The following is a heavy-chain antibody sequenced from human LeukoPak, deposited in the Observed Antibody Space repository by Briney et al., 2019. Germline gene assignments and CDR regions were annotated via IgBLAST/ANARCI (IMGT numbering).Heavy chain of an antibody. D-gene: IGHD4-11*01. CDR3: AKDGPTVTTRGYFDY. V-gene: IGHV3-23*01. CDR2: ISGSGGST. CDR1: GFTVSRNY. J-gene: IGHJ4*02. Sequence: GGSLRLSCAASGFTVSRNYMSWVRQAPGKGLEWVSAISGSGGSTYYADSVKGRFTISRDNSKNTLYLQMNSLRAEDTAVYYCAKDGPTVTTRGYFDYWGQGTLVTVSS.